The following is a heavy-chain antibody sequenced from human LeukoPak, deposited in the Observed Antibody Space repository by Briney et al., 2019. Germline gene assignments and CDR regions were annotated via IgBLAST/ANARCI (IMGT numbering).Heavy chain of an antibody. V-gene: IGHV4-38-2*02. D-gene: IGHD4-17*01. CDR2: IYHSGST. CDR1: GYSISSGYY. Sequence: SETLSLTCTVSGYSISSGYYWGWIRQPPGKGLEWIGSIYHSGSTYYNPSFKSRVTISVDTSKNQFSLKLSSVTAADTAVYYCARNCRLTTVNTNWFDPWGRGTLVTVSS. CDR3: ARNCRLTTVNTNWFDP. J-gene: IGHJ5*02.